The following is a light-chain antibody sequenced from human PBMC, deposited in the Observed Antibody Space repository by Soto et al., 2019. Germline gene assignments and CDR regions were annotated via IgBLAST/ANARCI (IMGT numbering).Light chain of an antibody. CDR1: QSVNTY. Sequence: EIVLTQSPATLSLSPGKRATLSCRASQSVNTYLAWYQQNPGQAPRLLIHDASNRATGIPARFSGSGSGTDFTLAIRRLEPEDFAVYYCRQFGYSPRTFGQGTKVE. CDR3: RQFGYSPRT. CDR2: DAS. V-gene: IGKV3-11*01. J-gene: IGKJ1*01.